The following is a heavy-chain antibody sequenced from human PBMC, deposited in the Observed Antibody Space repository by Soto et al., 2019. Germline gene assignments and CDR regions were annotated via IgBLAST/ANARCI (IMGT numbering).Heavy chain of an antibody. CDR3: ARKTAGIFWSLDL. D-gene: IGHD6-13*01. V-gene: IGHV4-31*11. J-gene: IGHJ2*01. Sequence: QVQLQESGPGLVKPSQTLSLTCAVSGGSISSGGYSWSWIRQHPGKGLEFIGSIYYSGNTYYTPSLRSPVIILVATSKNLFLLRLSSVTSADTAVYYCARKTAGIFWSLDLWGLGTLVTVSS. CDR1: GGSISSGGYS. CDR2: IYYSGNT.